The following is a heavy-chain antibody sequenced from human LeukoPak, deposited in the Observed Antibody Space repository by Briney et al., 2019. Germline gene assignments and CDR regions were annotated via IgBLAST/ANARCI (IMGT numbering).Heavy chain of an antibody. CDR2: ISAYNGNT. J-gene: IGHJ4*02. D-gene: IGHD3-10*01. CDR1: GYTFTVYY. CDR3: ARDSPDGSGTYYNDSPDY. V-gene: IGHV1-18*04. Sequence: GASVTVSCTASGYTFTVYYMHWVRQAPGQGLERMGWISAYNGNTNYRQKLQGRVTMTTDTFTGTAYMDLRSLRSDDTAIYYCARDSPDGSGTYYNDSPDYWGQGTLVTVSS.